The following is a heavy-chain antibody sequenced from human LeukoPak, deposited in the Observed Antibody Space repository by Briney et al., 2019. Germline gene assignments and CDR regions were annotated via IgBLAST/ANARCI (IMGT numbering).Heavy chain of an antibody. V-gene: IGHV5-51*01. CDR2: IYPGDSDT. CDR3: ARQGDSSGYYYNTFDY. CDR1: GYSFTSYW. Sequence: GESLKISCKGSGYSFTSYWIGWVRQMPGKGLGWVGIIYPGDSDTRYSPSFQGQVTISADKSISTAYLQWSSLKASDTAMYYCARQGDSSGYYYNTFDYWGQGTLVTVSS. D-gene: IGHD3-22*01. J-gene: IGHJ4*02.